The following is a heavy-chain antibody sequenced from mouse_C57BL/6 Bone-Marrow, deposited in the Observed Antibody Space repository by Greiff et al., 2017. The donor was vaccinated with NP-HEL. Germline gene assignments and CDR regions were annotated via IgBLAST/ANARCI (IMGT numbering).Heavy chain of an antibody. J-gene: IGHJ1*03. D-gene: IGHD2-4*01. CDR2: IYPGDGDT. V-gene: IGHV1-82*01. CDR3: ARYPYDYGYWYFDV. CDR1: GYAFSSSW. Sequence: VQLQQSGPELVKPGASVKISCKASGYAFSSSWMNWVKQRPGKGLEWIGRIYPGDGDTNYNGKFKGKATLTADKSSSTAYMQLSSLTSEDAAFYFCARYPYDYGYWYFDVWGTGTTVTVSS.